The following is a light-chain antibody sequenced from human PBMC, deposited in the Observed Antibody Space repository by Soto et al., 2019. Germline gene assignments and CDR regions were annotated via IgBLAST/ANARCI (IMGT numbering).Light chain of an antibody. CDR3: QQYGGSPRT. V-gene: IGKV3-15*01. J-gene: IGKJ1*01. Sequence: EIVMTQSPATLSVSIGERATLSCRASQSVSTDLAWYQQKPGQAPRLLMFRASIRAAGFPARFSGSGSGTEFNITISSLQSEDSAVYYCQQYGGSPRTFGQGTKVDIK. CDR2: RAS. CDR1: QSVSTD.